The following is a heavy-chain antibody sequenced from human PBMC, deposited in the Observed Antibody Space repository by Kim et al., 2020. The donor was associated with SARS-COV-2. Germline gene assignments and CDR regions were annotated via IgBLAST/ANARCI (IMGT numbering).Heavy chain of an antibody. D-gene: IGHD6-6*01. CDR2: IYPGDSDT. J-gene: IGHJ2*01. Sequence: GESLKISCKGSGYSFTTYWIGWVRQMPGKGLEWMGLIYPGDSDTRYSPSFQGQVTISADKSISTAYLQWSSLKASDTAMYYCARSPSSWYFDLWGRGTLVTVSS. CDR1: GYSFTTYW. V-gene: IGHV5-51*01. CDR3: ARSPSSWYFDL.